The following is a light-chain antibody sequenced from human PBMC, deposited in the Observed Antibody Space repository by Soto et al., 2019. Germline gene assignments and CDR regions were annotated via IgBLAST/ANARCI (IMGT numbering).Light chain of an antibody. Sequence: EIVLTQSPGPLSLSPGEIATLSCRASQRISSRLLAWYQQKPGQAPRLLISGASTRATGSPDRFSGSGSGTDFTLTGSGLEPEDVAVYFCQRYGSSPPFTCGQGTKVDI. V-gene: IGKV3-20*01. CDR2: GAS. CDR3: QRYGSSPPFT. CDR1: QRISSRL. J-gene: IGKJ2*01.